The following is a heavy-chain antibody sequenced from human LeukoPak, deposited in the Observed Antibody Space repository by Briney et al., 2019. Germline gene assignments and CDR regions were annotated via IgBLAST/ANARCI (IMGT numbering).Heavy chain of an antibody. CDR3: AKGVDYGDYGDDS. D-gene: IGHD4-17*01. J-gene: IGHJ5*01. Sequence: PGGSLRLSCAASGFTFTSYGMSWVRQAPGKGLEWVSAISGSGGSTYYADSVKGRFTISRDNSKNTLYLQRNSLRAEDTAVYYCAKGVDYGDYGDDSWGQGTLVIVSS. CDR2: ISGSGGST. V-gene: IGHV3-23*01. CDR1: GFTFTSYG.